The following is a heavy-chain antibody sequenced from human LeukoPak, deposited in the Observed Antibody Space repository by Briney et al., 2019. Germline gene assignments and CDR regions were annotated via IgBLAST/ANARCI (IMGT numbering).Heavy chain of an antibody. V-gene: IGHV4-59*01. J-gene: IGHJ4*02. CDR1: GETLRNYY. D-gene: IGHD5-24*01. CDR2: VDHSGNT. CDR3: ARGPGMATIKD. Sequence: PLETLSLTCTVAGETLRNYYWNWIRQPPGKGLEWIGYVDHSGNTIYNYNPSLTSRVIISEDAPQNQFSLKLSSVTAADTAVYYCARGPGMATIKDWGQGTLVPVSS.